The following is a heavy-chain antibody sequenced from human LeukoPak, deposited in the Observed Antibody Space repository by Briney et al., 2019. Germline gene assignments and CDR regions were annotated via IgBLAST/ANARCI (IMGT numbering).Heavy chain of an antibody. J-gene: IGHJ5*02. Sequence: PGGSLRLSWVASGFTFSNYDMSWVRQAPGKGLELVSGIYGSDDKTVYGDAVKGRFTIPRDNSKNTLYLQMNSLRADDTAVYYCAKTQGYYDAWGQGALVTVSS. D-gene: IGHD2-15*01. V-gene: IGHV3-23*01. CDR3: AKTQGYYDA. CDR2: IYGSDDKT. CDR1: GFTFSNYD.